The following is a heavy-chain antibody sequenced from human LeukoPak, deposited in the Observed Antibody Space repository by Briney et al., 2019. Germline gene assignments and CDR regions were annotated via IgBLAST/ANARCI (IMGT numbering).Heavy chain of an antibody. V-gene: IGHV3-30*03. Sequence: GGSLRLSCAASGFNFSSFGMHWVRQAPGKGLEWVAVLSYDGTFKYYADSVKGRFTISRDNSRDTLYLQMNSLRAEDTAVYYCARKDDLDIWGQGTMVIVSS. CDR3: ARKDDLDI. CDR2: LSYDGTFK. CDR1: GFNFSSFG. J-gene: IGHJ3*02.